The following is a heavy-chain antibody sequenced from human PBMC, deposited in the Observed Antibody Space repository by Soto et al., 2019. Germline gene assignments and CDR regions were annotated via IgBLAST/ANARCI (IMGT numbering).Heavy chain of an antibody. J-gene: IGHJ3*02. V-gene: IGHV5-51*01. CDR2: IYPRDSDT. Sequence: GESLKISCKGSGFSFTSHWIAWVRQMPGKGLECMGIIYPRDSDTRYNPSFQGQITISVDSSISTAYLQWSSLKTSDTAFYYCAKTLVAGAFDIWGQGTLVTVSS. CDR3: AKTLVAGAFDI. D-gene: IGHD2-8*02. CDR1: GFSFTSHW.